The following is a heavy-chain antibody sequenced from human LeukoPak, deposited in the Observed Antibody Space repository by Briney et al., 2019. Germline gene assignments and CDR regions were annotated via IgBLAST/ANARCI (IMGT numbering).Heavy chain of an antibody. CDR2: MNPNSGNT. CDR1: GYTFTSYD. Sequence: ASVKVSCKASGYTFTSYDINWVRQATGQGLEWMGWMNPNSGNTGYAQKFQGRVTITRNTSISTAYMELSSLRSEDTAVYYCARQARGYWDWFDPWGQGTLVTVSS. D-gene: IGHD2-2*03. V-gene: IGHV1-8*03. J-gene: IGHJ5*02. CDR3: ARQARGYWDWFDP.